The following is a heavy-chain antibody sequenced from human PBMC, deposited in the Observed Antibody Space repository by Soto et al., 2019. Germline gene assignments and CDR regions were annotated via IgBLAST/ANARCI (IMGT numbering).Heavy chain of an antibody. Sequence: KESGPTLVKPTQTLTLTCTFSGFSLSTSGVSVGWIRQSPGKALEWLALIFWDDDKRYSPSLKSRLTISKGTSKDQVVLTMTNMDPVDTATYYCAHRPVDSSGWYQNFDYWGQGTLVTVSS. J-gene: IGHJ4*02. CDR2: IFWDDDK. D-gene: IGHD6-19*01. CDR1: GFSLSTSGVS. V-gene: IGHV2-5*02. CDR3: AHRPVDSSGWYQNFDY.